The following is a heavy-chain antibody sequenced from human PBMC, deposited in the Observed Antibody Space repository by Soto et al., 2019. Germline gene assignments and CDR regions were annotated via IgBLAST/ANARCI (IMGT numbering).Heavy chain of an antibody. J-gene: IGHJ5*02. CDR3: ARHQSHSSSYVDP. D-gene: IGHD6-13*01. CDR1: GGSISSGGYS. Sequence: SETLSLTCAVSGGSISSGGYSWSWIRQPPGKGLEWIGYIYHSGSTHYNPSLKSRVTISVDRSKNQFSLKLSSVTAADTAVYYCARHQSHSSSYVDPWGQGTLVTVS. V-gene: IGHV4-30-2*01. CDR2: IYHSGST.